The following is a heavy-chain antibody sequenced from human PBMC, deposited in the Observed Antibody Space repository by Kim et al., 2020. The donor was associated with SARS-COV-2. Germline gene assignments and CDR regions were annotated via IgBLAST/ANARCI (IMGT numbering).Heavy chain of an antibody. CDR1: GFTFSSYW. V-gene: IGHV3-7*03. CDR2: IKQDGSEK. Sequence: GGSLRLSCAASGFTFSSYWMSWVRQAPGKGLEWVANIKQDGSEKYYVDSVKGRFTISRDNAKNSLYLQMNSLRAEDTAVYYCARAHSSSWYPSGQTYYFDYWGQGTLVTVSS. J-gene: IGHJ4*02. D-gene: IGHD6-13*01. CDR3: ARAHSSSWYPSGQTYYFDY.